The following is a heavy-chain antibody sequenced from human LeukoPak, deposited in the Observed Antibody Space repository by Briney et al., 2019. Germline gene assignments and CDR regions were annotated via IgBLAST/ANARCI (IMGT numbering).Heavy chain of an antibody. CDR1: GFTFSSYG. CDR3: ARGGYHHGFDI. Sequence: PGGSLRLSCAASGFTFSSYGMNWVRQAPGKGLEWVSYISSSSSTIYYADSVKGRFTISRDNAKNSLYLQMNSLRAEDTAVYYCARGGYHHGFDIWGQGTMVTVSS. J-gene: IGHJ3*02. D-gene: IGHD2-15*01. CDR2: ISSSSSTI. V-gene: IGHV3-48*01.